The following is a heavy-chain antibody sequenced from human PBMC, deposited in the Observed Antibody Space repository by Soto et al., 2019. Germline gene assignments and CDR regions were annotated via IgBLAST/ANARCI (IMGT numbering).Heavy chain of an antibody. CDR1: GFNFSSYV. V-gene: IGHV3-33*01. CDR3: ARDQTDSGGYSDS. Sequence: GVSLRLSCEASGFNFSSYVIHWVRQAPGRGLEWVAIIWNDGSNEYYADSVKGRFTISRDNSKNTVYLQVSKLRAEDTAVYFCARDQTDSGGYSDSWGQGPMLTVYS. CDR2: IWNDGSNE. J-gene: IGHJ4*02. D-gene: IGHD3-22*01.